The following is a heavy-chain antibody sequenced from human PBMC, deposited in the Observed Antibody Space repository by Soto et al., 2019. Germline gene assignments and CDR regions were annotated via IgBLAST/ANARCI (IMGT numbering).Heavy chain of an antibody. J-gene: IGHJ6*02. CDR3: AKEGDGSGSSDDYYGMDV. V-gene: IGHV3-30*18. CDR1: GFTFSSYG. D-gene: IGHD3-10*01. CDR2: ISYDGSNK. Sequence: QVQLVESGGGVVQPGRSLRLSCAASGFTFSSYGMHWVRQAPGKGLEWVAVISYDGSNKYYADSVKGRFTISRDNSKNPLYLQMSSLRAEDTAVYYCAKEGDGSGSSDDYYGMDVWGQGTTVTVSS.